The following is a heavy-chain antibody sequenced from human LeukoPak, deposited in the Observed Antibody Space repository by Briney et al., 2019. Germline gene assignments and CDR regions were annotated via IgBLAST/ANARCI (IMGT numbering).Heavy chain of an antibody. CDR3: ARPTSPQLELHN. Sequence: GGSLRLSCAASGFTVSSNYMSWVRQAPGKGLEWVSVIYSCGSTYYADSVKGRFTISRDNSKNTLYLQMNSLRAEDTAVYYCARPTSPQLELHNWGQGTLVTVSS. CDR1: GFTVSSNY. J-gene: IGHJ4*02. CDR2: IYSCGST. V-gene: IGHV3-66*01. D-gene: IGHD1-7*01.